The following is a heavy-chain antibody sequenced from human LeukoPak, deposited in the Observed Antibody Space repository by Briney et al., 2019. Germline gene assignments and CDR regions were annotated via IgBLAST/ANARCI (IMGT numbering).Heavy chain of an antibody. J-gene: IGHJ5*02. D-gene: IGHD3-10*01. Sequence: GGSLRLSCAASGFTFSDYYMSWIRQAPGKGLEWVSYISSSGSTIYYADSVKGRFTISRDNAKNSLYLQMNSLRAEDTSVYYCARDPITMVRGVILHNWFDPWGQGTLVSVSS. CDR3: ARDPITMVRGVILHNWFDP. CDR1: GFTFSDYY. V-gene: IGHV3-11*01. CDR2: ISSSGSTI.